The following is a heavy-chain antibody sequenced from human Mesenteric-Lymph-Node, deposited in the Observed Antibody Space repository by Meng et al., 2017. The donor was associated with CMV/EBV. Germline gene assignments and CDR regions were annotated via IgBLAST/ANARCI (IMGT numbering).Heavy chain of an antibody. CDR3: ARQGYSSSWYGNWFDP. J-gene: IGHJ5*02. CDR1: GYSFTSYW. V-gene: IGHV5-51*01. D-gene: IGHD6-13*01. CDR2: IYPGDSDT. Sequence: KVSCKGSGYSFTSYWIGWVRQMPGKGLEWMGIIYPGDSDTRYSPSFQGQVTISADKSISTAYLQWSSLKASDTAMYYCARQGYSSSWYGNWFDPWGQGTLVTVSS.